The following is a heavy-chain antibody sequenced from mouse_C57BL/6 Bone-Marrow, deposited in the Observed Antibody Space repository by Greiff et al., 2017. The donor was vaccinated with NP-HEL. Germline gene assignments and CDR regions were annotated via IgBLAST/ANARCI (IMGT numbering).Heavy chain of an antibody. V-gene: IGHV1-69*01. D-gene: IGHD1-2*01. Sequence: VQLQQPGAELVMPGASVKLSCKASGYTFTSYWMHWVKQRPGQGLEWIGEIDPSDSYTNYNQKFKGKSTLTGDKSSSTAYLQLSSLTSEDSAVYYCALLRPQYFDYWGQGTTLTVSS. J-gene: IGHJ2*01. CDR1: GYTFTSYW. CDR3: ALLRPQYFDY. CDR2: IDPSDSYT.